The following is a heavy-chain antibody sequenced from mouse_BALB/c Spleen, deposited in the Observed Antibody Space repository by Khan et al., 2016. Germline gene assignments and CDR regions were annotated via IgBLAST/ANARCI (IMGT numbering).Heavy chain of an antibody. Sequence: VQLKESGPGLVKPSQSLSLTCTVTGYSITSDYAWNWIRQFPGNKLEWMGYISYSGSTSYNPSLNSRISITRDTSKNPFFLQLNSVTTEDTATYYWAGWGTGYYLDYWGLGTTLTVSA. J-gene: IGHJ2*01. D-gene: IGHD4-1*01. CDR2: ISYSGST. V-gene: IGHV3-2*02. CDR1: GYSITSDYA. CDR3: AGWGTGYYLDY.